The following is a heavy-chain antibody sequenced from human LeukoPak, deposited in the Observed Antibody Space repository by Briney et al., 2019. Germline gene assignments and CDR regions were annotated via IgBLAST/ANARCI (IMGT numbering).Heavy chain of an antibody. CDR2: INADNDNT. D-gene: IGHD6-13*01. V-gene: IGHV1-3*01. CDR1: GYTFTSYA. CDR3: ARGSLSSRDFDY. J-gene: IGHJ4*02. Sequence: ASVKVSCKASGYTFTSYAIHWVRQAPGQSLEWMGWINADNDNTEYSQRFQGRVTITRDTSASTAYMELSSLRSEDTAVYYCARGSLSSRDFDYWGQGTLVTVSS.